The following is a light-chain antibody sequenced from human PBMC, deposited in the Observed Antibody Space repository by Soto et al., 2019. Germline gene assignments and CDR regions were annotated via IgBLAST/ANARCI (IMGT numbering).Light chain of an antibody. CDR1: PSNIGAGFD. Sequence: QSVLTQPPSVSGAPGQRNTISCTGSPSNIGAGFDVHWYQQFPGTAPKLLIYGTTSRPSGVPDRFSGSQSGTSASLAITGLQAGDEADYYCQSYDTSLSGAWVFGGGTKLTVL. J-gene: IGLJ3*02. V-gene: IGLV1-40*01. CDR2: GTT. CDR3: QSYDTSLSGAWV.